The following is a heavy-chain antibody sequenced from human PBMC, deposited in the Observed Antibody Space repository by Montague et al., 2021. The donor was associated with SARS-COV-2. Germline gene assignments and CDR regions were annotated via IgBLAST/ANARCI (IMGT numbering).Heavy chain of an antibody. D-gene: IGHD3-22*01. CDR2: IYYSGST. V-gene: IGHV4-31*03. J-gene: IGHJ5*02. Sequence: TLSLTCTVSGGSISSGGYYWSWIRQPPGKGLEWIGYIYYSGSTYYNPSLKSRVTISVDTSKNQFSLKLSSVTAADTAVYYCARATRSIVVLNWFDPWGQGTLVTVSS. CDR3: ARATRSIVVLNWFDP. CDR1: GGSISSGGYY.